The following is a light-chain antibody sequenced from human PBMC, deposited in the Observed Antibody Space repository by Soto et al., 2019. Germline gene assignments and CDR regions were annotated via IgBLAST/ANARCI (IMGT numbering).Light chain of an antibody. CDR3: QQYDTWPLT. CDR1: QSVSRN. V-gene: IGKV3D-15*01. Sequence: EIVLTQSPGTLSLSPGERATLSCRASQSVSRNFLAWYQRKPGQAPRLLIYGASSRATDIPARFSGSGSETEFALTITSLQSEDFAVYYCQQYDTWPLTFGGGTKVEIK. J-gene: IGKJ4*01. CDR2: GAS.